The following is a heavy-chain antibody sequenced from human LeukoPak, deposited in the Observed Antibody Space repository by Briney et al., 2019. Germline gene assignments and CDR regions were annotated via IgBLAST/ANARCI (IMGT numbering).Heavy chain of an antibody. Sequence: PGGSLRLSCAASGLTFSSYGMHWVRQAPGKGLEWVSAISGSGGSTYYADSVKGRFTISRDNSKNTLYLQMNSLRAEDTAVYYCAKDRLMVRGICWFDPWGQGTLVTVSS. CDR3: AKDRLMVRGICWFDP. CDR2: ISGSGGST. D-gene: IGHD3-10*01. CDR1: GLTFSSYG. J-gene: IGHJ5*02. V-gene: IGHV3-23*01.